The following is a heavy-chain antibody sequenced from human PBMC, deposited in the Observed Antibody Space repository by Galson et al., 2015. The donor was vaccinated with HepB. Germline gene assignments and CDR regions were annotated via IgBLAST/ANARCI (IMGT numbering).Heavy chain of an antibody. V-gene: IGHV1-3*01. CDR3: ARLIWFGELNDY. D-gene: IGHD3-10*01. CDR1: GYTFTSYA. Sequence: SVKVSCKASGYTFTSYAMHWVRQAPGQRLEWMGWINAGNGNTKYSQKFQGRVTITRDTSASTAYMELSSLRPEDTAVYYCARLIWFGELNDYWGQGTLVTVSS. CDR2: INAGNGNT. J-gene: IGHJ4*02.